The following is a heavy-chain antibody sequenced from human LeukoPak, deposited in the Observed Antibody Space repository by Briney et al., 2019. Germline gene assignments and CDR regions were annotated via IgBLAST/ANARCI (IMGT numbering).Heavy chain of an antibody. CDR1: GYTLTELS. Sequence: GASVKVSCKVSGYTLTELSMHWVRQAPGKGLEWMGGFDPEDGETIYAQKFQGRVTMTEDTSTDTAYMELSSLRSEDTAVYYCATSHITMVRGVIITLALDYWGQGTLVTVSS. V-gene: IGHV1-24*01. CDR3: ATSHITMVRGVIITLALDY. J-gene: IGHJ4*02. D-gene: IGHD3-10*01. CDR2: FDPEDGET.